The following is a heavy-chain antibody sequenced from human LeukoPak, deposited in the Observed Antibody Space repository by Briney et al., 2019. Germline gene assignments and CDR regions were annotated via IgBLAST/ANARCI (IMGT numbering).Heavy chain of an antibody. CDR2: ISSSGSTI. J-gene: IGHJ3*02. CDR3: ARSRPSRYCSGGSCTHHAFDI. CDR1: GFTFSDYY. Sequence: GGSLRLSCAASGFTFSDYYMSWIRQAPGKGLEGVSYISSSGSTIYYADSVKGRFTIARDNAKNSLYLQMNSLRAEDTAVYYCARSRPSRYCSGGSCTHHAFDIWGQGTMVTVSS. V-gene: IGHV3-11*04. D-gene: IGHD2-15*01.